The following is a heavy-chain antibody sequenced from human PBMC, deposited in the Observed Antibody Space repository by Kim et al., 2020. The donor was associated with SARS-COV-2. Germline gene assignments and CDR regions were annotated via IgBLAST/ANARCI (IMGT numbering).Heavy chain of an antibody. D-gene: IGHD4-17*01. V-gene: IGHV1-3*01. CDR2: INAGNGNT. J-gene: IGHJ4*02. CDR3: ARPMTTVTIVGSD. CDR1: GYTFTSYA. Sequence: ASVKVSCKASGYTFTSYAMHWVRQAPGQRLEWMGWINAGNGNTKYSQKFQGRVTITRDTSASTAYMELSSLRSEDTAVYYCARPMTTVTIVGSDWGQGTLVTVSS.